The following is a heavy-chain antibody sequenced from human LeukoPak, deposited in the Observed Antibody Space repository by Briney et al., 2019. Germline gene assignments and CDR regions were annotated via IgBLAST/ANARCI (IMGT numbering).Heavy chain of an antibody. CDR3: ARAPAGCSNGVCYSDY. CDR2: ISSSSRYI. CDR1: VFTFSSYS. Sequence: GGSLRLSCAASVFTFSSYSMNGVCQAPGGGLEWVSSISSSSRYISYADSLKGRFTISRDNAKDSLYLQMNSLRAEDTAVYYCARAPAGCSNGVCYSDYWGQGTLVTVSS. V-gene: IGHV3-21*01. D-gene: IGHD2-8*01. J-gene: IGHJ4*02.